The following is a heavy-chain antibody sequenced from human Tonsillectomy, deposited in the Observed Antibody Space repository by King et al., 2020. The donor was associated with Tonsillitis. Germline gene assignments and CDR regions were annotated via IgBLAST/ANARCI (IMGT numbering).Heavy chain of an antibody. J-gene: IGHJ3*02. D-gene: IGHD3-9*01. Sequence: VQLVESGGGLVQPGRSLRLSCAASGFTFDDYAMHWVRQAPGKGLEWVSGISWNSGSIGYADSVKGRFTISRDNAKNSLYLQMNSLRAEDTALYYCAKAYDILTVEHDAFDIWGQGTMVTVSS. CDR1: GFTFDDYA. V-gene: IGHV3-9*01. CDR2: ISWNSGSI. CDR3: AKAYDILTVEHDAFDI.